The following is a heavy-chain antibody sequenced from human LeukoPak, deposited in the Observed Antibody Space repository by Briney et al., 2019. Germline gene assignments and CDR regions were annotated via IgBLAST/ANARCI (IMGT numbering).Heavy chain of an antibody. Sequence: QPGGSLRLSCAASGFTFSSYDMNWVRQAPGKGLEWVSYINTISSTKYYADSVKGRFTISRDNAKNSLYLQMNSLRAEDTAVYYCARRLTTNLWFGELSESGYYAMDAWGQGTTVTVSS. CDR3: ARRLTTNLWFGELSESGYYAMDA. CDR2: INTISSTK. D-gene: IGHD3-10*01. J-gene: IGHJ6*02. V-gene: IGHV3-48*04. CDR1: GFTFSSYD.